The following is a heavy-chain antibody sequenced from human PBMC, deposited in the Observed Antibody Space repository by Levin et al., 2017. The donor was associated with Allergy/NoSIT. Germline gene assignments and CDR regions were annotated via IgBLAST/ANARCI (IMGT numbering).Heavy chain of an antibody. Sequence: PSETLSLTCTVSGGSISVYYWSWVRQPAGKGLEWIGLIHNSGDTNYNPSLKSRVSMSVETSRNQFSLRLSSVTAADTAIYYCARAPARSNWFFDLWGRGTLVTVSS. CDR2: IHNSGDT. D-gene: IGHD1-14*01. CDR3: ARAPARSNWFFDL. V-gene: IGHV4-4*07. CDR1: GGSISVYY. J-gene: IGHJ2*01.